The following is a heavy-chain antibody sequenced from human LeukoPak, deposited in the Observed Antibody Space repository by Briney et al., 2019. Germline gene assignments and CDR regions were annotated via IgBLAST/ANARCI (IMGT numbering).Heavy chain of an antibody. CDR3: AKGDYDSSGYDAFDI. CDR2: IYSGGST. CDR1: GFTVSSNY. D-gene: IGHD3-22*01. V-gene: IGHV3-66*02. Sequence: GGSLRLSCAASGFTVSSNYMSWVRQAPGKGQEWVSVIYSGGSTYYADSVKGRFTISRDNSKNTLYLQMNSLRAEDTAVYYCAKGDYDSSGYDAFDIWGQGTMVTVSS. J-gene: IGHJ3*02.